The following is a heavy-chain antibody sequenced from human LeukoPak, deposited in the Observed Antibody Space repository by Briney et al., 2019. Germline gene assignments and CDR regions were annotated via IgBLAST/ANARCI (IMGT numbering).Heavy chain of an antibody. CDR1: GFTFSDYY. CDR3: ARESGAISRFDY. CDR2: INRSGSTI. J-gene: IGHJ4*02. D-gene: IGHD3-10*01. Sequence: NPGGSLRLSCAASGFTFSDYYMSWIRQAPGKGLEWASYINRSGSTIYYADSVKDRFTISRDNAKNSLYLQMNSLRAEDTAVYYCARESGAISRFDYWGQGTLVTVSS. V-gene: IGHV3-11*04.